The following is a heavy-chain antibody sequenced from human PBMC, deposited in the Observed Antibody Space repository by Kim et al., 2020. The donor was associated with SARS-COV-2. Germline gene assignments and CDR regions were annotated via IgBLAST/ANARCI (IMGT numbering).Heavy chain of an antibody. J-gene: IGHJ4*02. Sequence: AQKFQGRVTITADESTSTAYMELSSLRSEDTAVYYCASAVEYYDSSGYYTWGQGTLVTVSS. CDR3: ASAVEYYDSSGYYT. V-gene: IGHV1-69*01. D-gene: IGHD3-22*01.